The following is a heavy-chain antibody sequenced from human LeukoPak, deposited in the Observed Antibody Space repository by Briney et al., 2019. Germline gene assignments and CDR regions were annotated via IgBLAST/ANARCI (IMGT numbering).Heavy chain of an antibody. D-gene: IGHD4-17*01. J-gene: IGHJ4*02. CDR1: GFTFSSYA. V-gene: IGHV3-64*01. CDR3: ARDRRPVSDPNGDLEGLFDY. Sequence: QPGGSLRLSCVVSGFTFSSYAMHWVRQAPGKGLEYVSAIRSNGGSTYYANSVKGRFTISRDNSKNTLYLQMGSLRPEDMAVYYCARDRRPVSDPNGDLEGLFDYWGQGTLVTVSS. CDR2: IRSNGGST.